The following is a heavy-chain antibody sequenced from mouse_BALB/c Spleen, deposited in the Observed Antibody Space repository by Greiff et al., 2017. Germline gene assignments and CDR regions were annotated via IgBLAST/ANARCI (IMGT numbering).Heavy chain of an antibody. CDR3: ARWGYDEYYFDY. J-gene: IGHJ2*01. D-gene: IGHD2-2*01. V-gene: IGHV1S26*01. CDR1: GYTFTSYW. CDR2: INPSTGYT. Sequence: QVQLQQSGAELVKPGASVKMSCKASGYTFTSYWMHWVKQRPGQGLEWIGYINPSTGYTEYNQKFKDKATLTADKSSSTAYMQLSSLTSEDSAVYYCARWGYDEYYFDYWGQGTTLTVSS.